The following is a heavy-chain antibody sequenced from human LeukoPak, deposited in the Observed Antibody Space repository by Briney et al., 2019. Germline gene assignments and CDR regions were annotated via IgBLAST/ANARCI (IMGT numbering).Heavy chain of an antibody. J-gene: IGHJ4*02. CDR1: GGSFSGYY. CDR3: ARGDGVYYYDSSGYYPSLYFDY. CDR2: INHSGST. Sequence: PSETLSLTCAVYGGSFSGYYWSWIRQPPGKGLEWIGEINHSGSTNYNPSLKSRVTISVDTSKNQFSLKLSSVTAADTAVYYCARGDGVYYYDSSGYYPSLYFDYWGQGTLVTVSS. D-gene: IGHD3-22*01. V-gene: IGHV4-34*01.